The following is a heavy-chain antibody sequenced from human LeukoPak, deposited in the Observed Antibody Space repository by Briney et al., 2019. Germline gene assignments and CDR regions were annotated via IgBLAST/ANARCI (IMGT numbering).Heavy chain of an antibody. J-gene: IGHJ3*02. CDR2: IYYSGST. Sequence: SHTPSLTCTVSGGSISSYYWSWIRQPPGKGLEWIGYIYYSGSTNYNPSLKSRVTISVDTSKNQFSLKLSSVTAADTAVYYCARHPYYDSSGSGAFDIWGQGTMVTVSS. D-gene: IGHD3-22*01. CDR3: ARHPYYDSSGSGAFDI. V-gene: IGHV4-59*08. CDR1: GGSISSYY.